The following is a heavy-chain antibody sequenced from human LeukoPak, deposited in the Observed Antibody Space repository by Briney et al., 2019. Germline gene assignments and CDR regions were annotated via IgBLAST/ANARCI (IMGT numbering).Heavy chain of an antibody. CDR2: ISGRGVST. J-gene: IGHJ4*02. V-gene: IGHV3-23*01. D-gene: IGHD1-20*01. CDR1: GGSISSGGYY. Sequence: LSLTCTVSGGSISSGGYYWSWVRQAPGKGLEWVSAISGRGVSTSYADSVRGRFTISRDNSKNTLYLQMNSLRAEDTAVYYCAKAASGNWNDVSDYWGQGTLVTVSS. CDR3: AKAASGNWNDVSDY.